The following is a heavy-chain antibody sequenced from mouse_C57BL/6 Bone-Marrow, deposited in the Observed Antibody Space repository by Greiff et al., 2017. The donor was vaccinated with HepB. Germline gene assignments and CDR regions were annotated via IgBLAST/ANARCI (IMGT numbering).Heavy chain of an antibody. CDR2: IYPGSGST. V-gene: IGHV1-55*01. CDR1: GYTFTSYW. CDR3: ARDYYGSTHWYFDV. Sequence: QVHVKQPGAELVKPGASVKMSCKASGYTFTSYWITWVKQRPGQGLEWIGDIYPGSGSTNYNEKFKSKATLTVDTSSSTAYMQLSSLTSEDSAVYYCARDYYGSTHWYFDVWGTGTTVTVSS. J-gene: IGHJ1*03. D-gene: IGHD1-1*01.